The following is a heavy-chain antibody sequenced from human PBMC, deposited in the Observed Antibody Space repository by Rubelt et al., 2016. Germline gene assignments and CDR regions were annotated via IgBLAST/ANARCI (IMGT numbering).Heavy chain of an antibody. Sequence: QVQLQESGPGLVKPSQTLSLTCTVSGGSISSGGYYWSWIRQHPGKGLEWIGSIYYSGTTYFNPSLKGWVTIAGDTAKNQFSLKLSSVTAADTAVYYCARQPNYDFWSGYYDYWGQGTLVTVSS. J-gene: IGHJ4*02. CDR2: IYYSGTT. V-gene: IGHV4-39*01. D-gene: IGHD3-3*01. CDR3: ARQPNYDFWSGYYDY. CDR1: GGSISSGGYY.